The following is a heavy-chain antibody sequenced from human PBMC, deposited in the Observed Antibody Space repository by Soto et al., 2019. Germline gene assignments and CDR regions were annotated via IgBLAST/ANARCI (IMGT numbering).Heavy chain of an antibody. V-gene: IGHV4-59*01. Sequence: SETLSLTCTVSGGYISPYYWSWIRQTPGKGLEWIAYIYYSGSTNYNPSLKSRVTISVDTSKNQCSLKLSSVTAADTAVYYCARASYFSDSFGYFLDSWGQGTLVTVSS. D-gene: IGHD3-22*01. CDR3: ARASYFSDSFGYFLDS. CDR1: GGYISPYY. J-gene: IGHJ4*02. CDR2: IYYSGST.